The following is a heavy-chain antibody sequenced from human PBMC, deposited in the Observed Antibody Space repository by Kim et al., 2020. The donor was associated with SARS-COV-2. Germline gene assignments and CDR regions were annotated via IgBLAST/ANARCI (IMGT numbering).Heavy chain of an antibody. CDR2: ISWNSGSI. CDR1: GFTFDDYA. J-gene: IGHJ4*02. Sequence: GGSLRLSCAASGFTFDDYAMHWVRQAPGKGLEWVSGISWNSGSIGYADSVKGRFTISRDNAKNSLYLQMNSLRAEDTALYYCAKDIGALWYDLLDYWGQGTLVTVSS. D-gene: IGHD3-10*01. CDR3: AKDIGALWYDLLDY. V-gene: IGHV3-9*01.